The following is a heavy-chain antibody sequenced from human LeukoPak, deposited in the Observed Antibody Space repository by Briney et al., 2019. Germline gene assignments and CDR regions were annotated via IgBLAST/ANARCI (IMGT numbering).Heavy chain of an antibody. J-gene: IGHJ3*02. D-gene: IGHD5-18*01. CDR1: GYTFTSYG. CDR2: ISAYNGNT. CDR3: ARVGSYGRKDAFDI. Sequence: GASVKVSFKATGYTFTSYGISWVRQAPGQGLEWMGWISAYNGNTNYAQKLQGRVTMITDTVTSTAYMELRSLRSDDTAVYSCARVGSYGRKDAFDIWGQGTMVTVSS. V-gene: IGHV1-18*01.